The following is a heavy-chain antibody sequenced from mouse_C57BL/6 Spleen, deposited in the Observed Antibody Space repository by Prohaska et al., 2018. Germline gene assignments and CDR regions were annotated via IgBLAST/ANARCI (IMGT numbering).Heavy chain of an antibody. Sequence: EVQLVESGGGLVKPGGSLKLSCAASGLTLSSYDMSWVRQTPEKRTEWVATINEEGSYTFYPDNVKGRFTISRDNAKNNLYLQMSHLKSEDTAMYYWAKNDYSNYWYFDVWGTGTTVTVAS. V-gene: IGHV5-4*01. CDR3: AKNDYSNYWYFDV. CDR1: GLTLSSYD. CDR2: INEEGSYT. D-gene: IGHD2-5*01. J-gene: IGHJ1*03.